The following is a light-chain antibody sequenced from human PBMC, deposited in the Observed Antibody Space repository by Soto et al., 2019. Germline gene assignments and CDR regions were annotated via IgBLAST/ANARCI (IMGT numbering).Light chain of an antibody. V-gene: IGLV1-40*01. CDR3: QSYDTSSTL. Sequence: QSVLTQPPSVSGAPGQRVTISCTGSSSNIGGGYDVHWYQQLPGTAPKLLIYANTNRPSRVPDRFSGSKSGTSASLAITGLQAEDEADYYCQSYDTSSTLFGGGTKLTVL. J-gene: IGLJ2*01. CDR1: SSNIGGGYD. CDR2: ANT.